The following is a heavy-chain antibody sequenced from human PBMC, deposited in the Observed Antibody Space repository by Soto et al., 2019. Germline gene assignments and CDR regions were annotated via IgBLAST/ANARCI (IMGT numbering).Heavy chain of an antibody. V-gene: IGHV3-73*01. CDR3: TIDSSGYYYDY. Sequence: PGGSLRLSCAASGFTFSGSAMHRVRQASGKGLEWVGRIRSKANSYATAYAASVKGRFTISRDDSKNTAYLQMNSLRTEDTAVYYCTIDSSGYYYDYWGQGTLVTVSS. J-gene: IGHJ4*02. D-gene: IGHD3-22*01. CDR1: GFTFSGSA. CDR2: IRSKANSYAT.